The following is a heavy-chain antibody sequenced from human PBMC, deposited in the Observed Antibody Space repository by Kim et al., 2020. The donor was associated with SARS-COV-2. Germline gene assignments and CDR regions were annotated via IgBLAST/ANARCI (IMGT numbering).Heavy chain of an antibody. D-gene: IGHD1-7*01. CDR3: ARHELLGPGGLDP. Sequence: PSLQSRVTLSLDTAQNQFSRKLSSVTAADTAVYYCARHELLGPGGLDPWGQGTLVTVSS. J-gene: IGHJ5*02. V-gene: IGHV4-39*01.